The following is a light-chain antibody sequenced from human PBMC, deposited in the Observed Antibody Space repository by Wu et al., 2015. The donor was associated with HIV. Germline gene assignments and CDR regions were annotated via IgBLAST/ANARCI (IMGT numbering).Light chain of an antibody. CDR3: QQLNSFPLT. CDR2: DAS. Sequence: IQLTQSPSSLSASIGDRVTITCRASQDIVTYLAWYQQIPGKAPRVLIYDASTLQTGVSSRFSGSGSGAEFTLSISDLQREDFAVYYCQQLNSFPLTFGHGTRLEIK. V-gene: IGKV1-9*01. J-gene: IGKJ5*01. CDR1: QDIVTY.